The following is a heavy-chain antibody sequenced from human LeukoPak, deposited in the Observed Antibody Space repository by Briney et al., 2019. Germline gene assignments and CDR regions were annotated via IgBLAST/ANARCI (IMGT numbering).Heavy chain of an antibody. V-gene: IGHV3-30*18. D-gene: IGHD6-13*01. Sequence: PGGSLRLSCAASGFTFSSYGMHWVRQAPGKGLEWVAVISYDGSTKYYADSVKGRFTFSRDNSKNTLYLQMNSLRAEDTAVYYCAKDWTPGYSSSWVGSFFQHWGQGTLITVSS. J-gene: IGHJ1*01. CDR1: GFTFSSYG. CDR2: ISYDGSTK. CDR3: AKDWTPGYSSSWVGSFFQH.